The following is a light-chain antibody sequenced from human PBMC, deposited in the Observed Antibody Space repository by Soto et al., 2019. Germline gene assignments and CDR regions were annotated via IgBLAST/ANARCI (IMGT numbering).Light chain of an antibody. J-gene: IGKJ2*01. CDR3: QHYNNWPMYT. V-gene: IGKV3-15*01. Sequence: EIVMTQSPATLSVSPGERATLSCRASQSVSSKLAWYQQKPGQAPRPLIYGASTRATGIPARFSGSGSGTEFTLTISSLQSEDFAVYYCQHYNNWPMYTFGQGTKLEIK. CDR1: QSVSSK. CDR2: GAS.